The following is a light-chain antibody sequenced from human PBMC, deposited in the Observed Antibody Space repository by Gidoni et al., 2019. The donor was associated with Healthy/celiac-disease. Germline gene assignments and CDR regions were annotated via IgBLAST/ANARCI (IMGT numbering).Light chain of an antibody. Sequence: EIVMTQSPATLSVSPGERATRACRASQSVSSNLAWYQQKPGQAPRLLIYGASTRATGIPARFSGSGSGTAFTLTISSLQSEDFAVSYCQQYNNWPRTFGQGTKLEIK. CDR3: QQYNNWPRT. CDR2: GAS. V-gene: IGKV3-15*01. J-gene: IGKJ2*01. CDR1: QSVSSN.